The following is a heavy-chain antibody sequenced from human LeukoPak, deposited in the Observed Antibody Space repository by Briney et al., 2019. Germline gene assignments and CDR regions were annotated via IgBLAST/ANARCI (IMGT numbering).Heavy chain of an antibody. CDR3: ARGIGYYYDSSGLRAPLPSPYNWFDP. CDR2: INHSGST. CDR1: GGSFSGYY. D-gene: IGHD3-22*01. V-gene: IGHV4-34*01. Sequence: SETLSLTCAVYGGSFSGYYWSWIRQPPGKGLEWIGEINHSGSTNYNPSLKSRVTISVDTSKNQFSLKLSSVTAADTAVYYCARGIGYYYDSSGLRAPLPSPYNWFDPWGQGTLVTVSS. J-gene: IGHJ5*02.